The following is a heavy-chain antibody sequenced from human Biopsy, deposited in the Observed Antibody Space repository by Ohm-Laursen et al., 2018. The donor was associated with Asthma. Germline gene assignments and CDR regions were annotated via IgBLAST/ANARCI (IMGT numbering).Heavy chain of an antibody. Sequence: SETLSLTWPVSGGSISSGGYYWSWIRQHPGKGLEWIGYIYYSGSTYYNPSLKSRVTISVDTSKNQFSLKLSSVTAADTAVYYCARGIGLSGYDFWSGYSATPNWFDPWGQGTLVTVSS. V-gene: IGHV4-31*02. CDR3: ARGIGLSGYDFWSGYSATPNWFDP. J-gene: IGHJ5*02. CDR1: GGSISSGGYY. CDR2: IYYSGST. D-gene: IGHD3-3*01.